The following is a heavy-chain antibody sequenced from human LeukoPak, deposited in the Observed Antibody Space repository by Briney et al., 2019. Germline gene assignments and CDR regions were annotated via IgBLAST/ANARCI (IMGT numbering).Heavy chain of an antibody. CDR2: INTDGSST. D-gene: IGHD6-6*01. CDR1: GFSFSSYW. J-gene: IGHJ4*02. Sequence: GGSLRLSCAASGFSFSSYWMHWVRQAPGKGLEWVSRINTDGSSTSYADSVKGRFTISRDNAKNSLYLQMNSLRADDTAVYYCARGGGSYGVDYWGQGTLVTVSS. V-gene: IGHV3-74*01. CDR3: ARGGGSYGVDY.